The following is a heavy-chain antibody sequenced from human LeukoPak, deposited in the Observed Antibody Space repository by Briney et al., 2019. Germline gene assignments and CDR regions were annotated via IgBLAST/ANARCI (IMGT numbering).Heavy chain of an antibody. CDR3: ARDRSSSWSDSDYYYGMDV. CDR1: GGTFSSYA. V-gene: IGHV1-69*13. CDR2: IIPIFGTA. Sequence: GASVNVSCKASGGTFSSYAISWVRQAPGQGLEWMGGIIPIFGTANYAQKFQGRVTITADESTSTAYMELSSLRSEDTAVYYCARDRSSSWSDSDYYYGMDVWGQGTTVTVSS. J-gene: IGHJ6*02. D-gene: IGHD6-13*01.